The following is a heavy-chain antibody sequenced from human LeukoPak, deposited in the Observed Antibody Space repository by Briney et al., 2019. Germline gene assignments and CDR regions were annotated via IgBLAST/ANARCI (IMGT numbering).Heavy chain of an antibody. CDR2: IYYSEIT. J-gene: IGHJ3*02. Sequence: SETLSLTCTVTGDSISSSGNFWAWIRQPPGKGLEWIGNIYYSEITYSNPSLKSRLTISVDTSKNQFSLSLSSVTAADTAVYYCARERIDILTGYQRFDAFDIWGQGTMVTVSS. D-gene: IGHD3-9*01. CDR1: GDSISSSGNF. CDR3: ARERIDILTGYQRFDAFDI. V-gene: IGHV4-39*07.